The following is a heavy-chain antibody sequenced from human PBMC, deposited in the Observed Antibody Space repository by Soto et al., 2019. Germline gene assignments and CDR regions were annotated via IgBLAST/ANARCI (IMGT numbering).Heavy chain of an antibody. CDR2: INPNSGGT. Sequence: ASVKVSCKASGYSFTGYYLHWVRQAPGQGLEWMGWINPNSGGTNYAQKFQGRVTMTRDTSISTAYMELSRLRSDDTAVYYCARGVFCSGGSCYPTPAGMDVWGQGTTVTVSS. V-gene: IGHV1-2*02. D-gene: IGHD2-15*01. CDR3: ARGVFCSGGSCYPTPAGMDV. J-gene: IGHJ6*02. CDR1: GYSFTGYY.